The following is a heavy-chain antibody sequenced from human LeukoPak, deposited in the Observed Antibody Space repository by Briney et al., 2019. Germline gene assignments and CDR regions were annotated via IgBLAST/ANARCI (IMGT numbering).Heavy chain of an antibody. J-gene: IGHJ6*02. CDR1: GFTFSSYA. V-gene: IGHV3-33*08. D-gene: IGHD1-1*01. CDR3: AKTKLERLNYYYGMDV. Sequence: GGSLRLSCAASGFTFSSYAMHWVRQAPGKGLEWVAVIWYDGSNKYYADSVKGRFTISRDNSKNTLYLQMNSLRAEDTAVYYCAKTKLERLNYYYGMDVWGQGTTVTVSS. CDR2: IWYDGSNK.